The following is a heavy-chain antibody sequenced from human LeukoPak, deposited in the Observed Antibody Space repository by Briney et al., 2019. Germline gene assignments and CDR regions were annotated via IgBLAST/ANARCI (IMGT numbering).Heavy chain of an antibody. CDR1: GFTLSRYW. CDR2: IKQDGSEK. D-gene: IGHD3-16*01. Sequence: GGSLRLSCAASGFTLSRYWMSWVRQAPGKRLEWVANIKQDGSEKFYVDSVKGRFTISRDNAKNSLYLQMNSLRAEDTAMYYCARARGSEDDYWGQGTLVTVSS. V-gene: IGHV3-7*01. CDR3: ARARGSEDDY. J-gene: IGHJ4*02.